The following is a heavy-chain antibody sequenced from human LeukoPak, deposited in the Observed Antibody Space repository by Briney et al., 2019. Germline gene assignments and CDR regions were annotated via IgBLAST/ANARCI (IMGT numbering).Heavy chain of an antibody. J-gene: IGHJ3*02. Sequence: GGSLRLSCAASGFTFSTYSMNWVRQAPGKGLEWVSSISGTSSYIYYADSVKGRFTISRDNAKNSLSLQMNSLRAEDTAVYYCARDHSGYYDAFDIWGQGTMVTVSS. D-gene: IGHD3-22*01. CDR3: ARDHSGYYDAFDI. V-gene: IGHV3-21*04. CDR1: GFTFSTYS. CDR2: ISGTSSYI.